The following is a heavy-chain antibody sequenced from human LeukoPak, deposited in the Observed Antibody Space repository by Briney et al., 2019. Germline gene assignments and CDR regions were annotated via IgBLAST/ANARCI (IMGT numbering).Heavy chain of an antibody. CDR1: GYTIGPYW. Sequence: GGSLRLSCAASGYTIGPYWMSWVRQAPGKGLEWVANIKQDGSEKYYVDSVKGRFAISRDNAKNSVHLQMNGLRAEDTAVYYCARENTAVPGGDCWGQGTLVTVSS. D-gene: IGHD5-18*01. CDR3: ARENTAVPGGDC. V-gene: IGHV3-7*01. J-gene: IGHJ4*02. CDR2: IKQDGSEK.